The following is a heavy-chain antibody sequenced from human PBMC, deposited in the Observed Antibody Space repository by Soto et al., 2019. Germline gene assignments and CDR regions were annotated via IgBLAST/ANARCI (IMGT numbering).Heavy chain of an antibody. J-gene: IGHJ5*02. CDR3: ARDEYYDSNKWFDH. Sequence: PSETLSLTCTVYGGAITAYYWSWIRQPVGEGLQWIGRVYSTGSTNYNPSLRSRVTMSVDTSQNQFFLRLSSVTAADTAVYYCARDEYYDSNKWFDHWGQGILVT. V-gene: IGHV4-4*07. CDR1: GGAITAYY. CDR2: VYSTGST. D-gene: IGHD3-22*01.